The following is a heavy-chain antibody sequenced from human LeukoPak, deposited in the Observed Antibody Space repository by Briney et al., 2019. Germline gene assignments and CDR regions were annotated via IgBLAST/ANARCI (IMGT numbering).Heavy chain of an antibody. V-gene: IGHV3-23*01. Sequence: GGSLRLTCAASGFSFSDHGMIWVRQDPGGGLRWVSAVTGNGTTTYYADSVKGRFTVSRDNSKNTLYLQMNSLRAEDTGVYYCPNIQGYMDVWGKGTTVTVSS. CDR1: GFSFSDHG. CDR2: VTGNGTTT. CDR3: PNIQGYMDV. J-gene: IGHJ6*03.